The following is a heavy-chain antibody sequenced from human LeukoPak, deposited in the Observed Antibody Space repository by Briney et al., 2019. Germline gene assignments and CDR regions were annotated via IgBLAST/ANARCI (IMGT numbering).Heavy chain of an antibody. D-gene: IGHD5-18*01. V-gene: IGHV3-21*01. J-gene: IGHJ4*02. Sequence: GGSLRLSCAASGFTFSTYSMNWVRQAPGKGLEWVSSISSSSSYINYADSVKGRFTISRDNAKNSLFLQMNSLRAEDTALYYCARDRSTNSYAEYFFDYWGQGALVTVSS. CDR3: ARDRSTNSYAEYFFDY. CDR2: ISSSSSYI. CDR1: GFTFSTYS.